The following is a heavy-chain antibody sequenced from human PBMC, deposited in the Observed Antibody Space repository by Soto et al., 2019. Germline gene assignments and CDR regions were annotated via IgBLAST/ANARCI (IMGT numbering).Heavy chain of an antibody. CDR2: ISGSGGST. J-gene: IGHJ3*02. V-gene: IGHV3-23*01. CDR1: EFTFSSYA. D-gene: IGHD7-27*01. Sequence: EVQLLESGGGLVQPGGSLRLSCAASEFTFSSYAMSWVRQAPGKGLEWVSAISGSGGSTYYADSVKGRFTISRDNSKNTLYLQMNSLRAEDTAVYYCARTGRESEYIRAYDIWGQGTMVTVSS. CDR3: ARTGRESEYIRAYDI.